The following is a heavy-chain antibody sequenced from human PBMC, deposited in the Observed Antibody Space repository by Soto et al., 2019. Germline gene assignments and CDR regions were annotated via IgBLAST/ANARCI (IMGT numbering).Heavy chain of an antibody. CDR2: ISSSSSYI. D-gene: IGHD2-2*01. J-gene: IGHJ4*02. Sequence: GGSLRLSCAASGFTFSSYSMNWVRQAPGKGLEWVSSISSSSSYIYYADSVKGRSTISRDNAKNSLYLQMNSLRAEDTAVYYCARESVVVPAATDWGQGTLVTVSS. V-gene: IGHV3-21*01. CDR1: GFTFSSYS. CDR3: ARESVVVPAATD.